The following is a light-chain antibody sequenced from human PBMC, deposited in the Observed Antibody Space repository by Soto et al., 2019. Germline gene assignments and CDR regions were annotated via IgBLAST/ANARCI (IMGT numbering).Light chain of an antibody. Sequence: EVLLTQSPGTLSLSPVERASLSCRASQSITNSYLAWYQQKPGQAPRLLIYGASSRATGIPDRFSGSGSGTDFTLTISRLEPEDLAVYYCQQYGSSPLTFGGGTKG. CDR2: GAS. V-gene: IGKV3-20*01. CDR3: QQYGSSPLT. CDR1: QSITNSY. J-gene: IGKJ4*01.